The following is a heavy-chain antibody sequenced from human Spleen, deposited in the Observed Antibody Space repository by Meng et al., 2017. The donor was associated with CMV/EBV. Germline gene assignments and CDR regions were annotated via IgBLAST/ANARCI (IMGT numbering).Heavy chain of an antibody. CDR2: INPSGGST. V-gene: IGHV1-46*01. CDR3: ARTPRGAAAGAIVGATTGYYFDY. J-gene: IGHJ4*02. Sequence: YMHWVRQAPGQGLEWMGIINPSGGSTSYAQKFQGRVTMTRDTSTSTVYMELSSLRSEDTAVYYCARTPRGAAAGAIVGATTGYYFDYWGQGTLVTVSS. D-gene: IGHD1-26*01. CDR1: Y.